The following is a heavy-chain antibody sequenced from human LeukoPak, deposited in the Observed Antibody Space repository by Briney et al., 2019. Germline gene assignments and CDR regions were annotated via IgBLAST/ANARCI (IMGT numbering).Heavy chain of an antibody. J-gene: IGHJ5*02. D-gene: IGHD2-2*01. V-gene: IGHV1-2*02. CDR2: INPNSGGT. Sequence: ASVKVSCKTSGYTFTGYYIHWVRQAPGQGLEWMGWINPNSGGTNYAQKFQGRVTMTRDTSISTAYMELSRLRSDDTAVYYCARDRRYCSSTSCHQPFDPWGQGTLVTVSP. CDR1: GYTFTGYY. CDR3: ARDRRYCSSTSCHQPFDP.